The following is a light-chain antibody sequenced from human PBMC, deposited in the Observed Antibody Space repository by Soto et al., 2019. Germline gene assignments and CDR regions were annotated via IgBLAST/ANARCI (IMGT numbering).Light chain of an antibody. V-gene: IGKV3-20*01. J-gene: IGKJ1*01. CDR2: GAS. CDR1: QSVSSSY. Sequence: EIVLTQSPGTLSLSPGERATLSCRASQSVSSSYLAWYQQRPGQAPRLIIYGASRRATGIPDRFSGSGSGTDFTLTISRLEPEDFAVYYCHQYDSWTFGQGTKVDIK. CDR3: HQYDSWT.